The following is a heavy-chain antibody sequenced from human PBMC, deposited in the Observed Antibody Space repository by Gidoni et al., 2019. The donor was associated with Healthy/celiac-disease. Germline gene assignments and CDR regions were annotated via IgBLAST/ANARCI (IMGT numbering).Heavy chain of an antibody. CDR3: ARGNYDYVWGSYRPMRYFDY. CDR2: INHRGST. V-gene: IGHV4-34*01. CDR1: GGSFSGYY. Sequence: QVQLQQWGAGLFKPSETLSLTCAVYGGSFSGYYWRWIRQPPGKGLEWIGEINHRGSTNYNPSLKSRVTISVDTSKNQFSLKLSSVTAADTAVYYCARGNYDYVWGSYRPMRYFDYWGQGTLVTVSS. D-gene: IGHD3-16*02. J-gene: IGHJ4*02.